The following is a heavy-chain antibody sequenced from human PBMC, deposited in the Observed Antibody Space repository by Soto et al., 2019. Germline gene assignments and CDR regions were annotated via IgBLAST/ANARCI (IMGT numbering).Heavy chain of an antibody. CDR3: XXXXXXXXQAAFDI. CDR1: GYTFTSYA. Sequence: QVQLVQSGAEVKKPGASVKVSCKASGYTFTSYAMHWVRQAPGQRLXWMGWINAGNGNTKYSQKFQGRVTITRDTXXXXXXXXXXXXXXXXXXXXXXXXXXXXXXQAAFDIWGQGTMVTVSS. J-gene: IGHJ3*02. V-gene: IGHV1-3*01. CDR2: INAGNGNT.